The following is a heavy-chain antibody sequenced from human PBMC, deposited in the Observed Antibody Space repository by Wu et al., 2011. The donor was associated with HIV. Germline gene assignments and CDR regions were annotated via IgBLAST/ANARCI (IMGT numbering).Heavy chain of an antibody. J-gene: IGHJ6*03. CDR2: VYPNSGDT. Sequence: QVQLVQSGAEVKKPGASVKVSCKASGYTFTDYYIHWVRQAPGQGLEWMGWVYPNSGDTKYAQKFQGRVTMTRDTSISTVYMELSRLRSDDTAVYYCARGTDSHYYYYYYMDVWGKGTTVTVSS. CDR1: GYTFTDYY. V-gene: IGHV1-2*02. D-gene: IGHD3-22*01. CDR3: ARGTDSHYYYYYYMDV.